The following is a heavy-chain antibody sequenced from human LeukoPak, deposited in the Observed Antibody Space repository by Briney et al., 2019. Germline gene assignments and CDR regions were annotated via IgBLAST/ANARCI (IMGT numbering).Heavy chain of an antibody. D-gene: IGHD5-18*01. CDR3: ARSPYSYGRFDY. J-gene: IGHJ4*02. CDR2: VKQDGSEK. Sequence: GGSLRLSCAASGFTFSNSWMSWVRQAPGKGLEWVANVKQDGSEKYYVDSVKGRFTISRDNAKNSLYLQMNSLRAEDTAVYYCARSPYSYGRFDYWGQGTLVTVSS. V-gene: IGHV3-7*02. CDR1: GFTFSNSW.